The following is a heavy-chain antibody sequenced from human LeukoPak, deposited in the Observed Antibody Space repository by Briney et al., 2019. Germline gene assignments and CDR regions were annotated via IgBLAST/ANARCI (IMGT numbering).Heavy chain of an antibody. V-gene: IGHV4-59*08. J-gene: IGHJ6*03. D-gene: IGHD5-12*01. CDR1: GGSISSYY. Sequence: SETLSLTCTVSGGSISSYYWSWIRQPPGKGLEWIGYIYYSGSTNYNPSLKSRVTISVDTSKNQFSLKLSSVTAADTAVYYCARIYSGYAPPTQRYYYMDVWGKGTTVTISS. CDR3: ARIYSGYAPPTQRYYYMDV. CDR2: IYYSGST.